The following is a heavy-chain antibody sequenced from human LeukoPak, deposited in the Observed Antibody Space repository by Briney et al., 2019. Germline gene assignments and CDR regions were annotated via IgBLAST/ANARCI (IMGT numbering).Heavy chain of an antibody. D-gene: IGHD1-14*01. CDR2: IRDDGGEQ. J-gene: IGHJ4*02. CDR1: GFTFTNYW. Sequence: PGESLRLSCAVSGFTFTNYWMSWVRQAPGKGLGWVANIRDDGGEQYYVDSVRGRFTISKDNAKNSLYLQMNGLRAEDTAVYYCARGGRTGDYWGQGTLVTVSS. V-gene: IGHV3-7*01. CDR3: ARGGRTGDY.